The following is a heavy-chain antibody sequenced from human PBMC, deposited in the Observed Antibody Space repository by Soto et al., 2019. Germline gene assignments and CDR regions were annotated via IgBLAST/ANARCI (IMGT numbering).Heavy chain of an antibody. Sequence: SETLSLTCTVSGGSISSSSYYWGWIRQPPGKGLEWIGSIYYSGSTYYNPSLKSRVTISVDTSKNQFSLKLSSVTAADTAVYYCANLGYCSSTSCSKFDPWGQGTLVTVSS. CDR1: GGSISSSSYY. J-gene: IGHJ5*02. D-gene: IGHD2-2*01. V-gene: IGHV4-39*01. CDR2: IYYSGST. CDR3: ANLGYCSSTSCSKFDP.